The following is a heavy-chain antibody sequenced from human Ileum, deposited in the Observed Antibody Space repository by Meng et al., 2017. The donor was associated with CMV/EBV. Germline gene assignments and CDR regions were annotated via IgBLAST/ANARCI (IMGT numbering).Heavy chain of an antibody. CDR3: AADRPGSGYYDFWSGYFSEGMDV. D-gene: IGHD3-3*01. V-gene: IGHV1-58*01. CDR1: GFTFTTSA. Sequence: SVKVSCKASGFTFTTSAVQWVRQARGQRLEGIAWIVVGSGNTNYARKFQERVTITRDMSTSTAYMELSSLRSEDTAVYYCAADRPGSGYYDFWSGYFSEGMDVWGQGTTVTVSS. CDR2: IVVGSGNT. J-gene: IGHJ6*02.